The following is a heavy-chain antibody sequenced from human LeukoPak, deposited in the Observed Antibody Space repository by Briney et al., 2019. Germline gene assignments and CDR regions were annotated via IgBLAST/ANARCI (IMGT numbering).Heavy chain of an antibody. J-gene: IGHJ4*02. CDR2: ISSSGSTI. V-gene: IGHV3-48*03. D-gene: IGHD5-24*01. CDR1: GFTFSSYE. Sequence: GGSLRLSCAASGFTFSSYEMNWVRQAPGEGLEWVSYISSSGSTIYYADSVKGRFTISRDNAKNSLYLQMNSLRAEDTAVYYCARWVGDGYNFDYWGQGTLVTVSS. CDR3: ARWVGDGYNFDY.